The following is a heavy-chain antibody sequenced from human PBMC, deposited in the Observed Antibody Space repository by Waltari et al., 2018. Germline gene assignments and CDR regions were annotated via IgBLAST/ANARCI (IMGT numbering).Heavy chain of an antibody. D-gene: IGHD2-2*01. V-gene: IGHV4-59*01. CDR3: ARGTGTGAITFDY. CDR1: GGSISSYY. J-gene: IGHJ4*02. Sequence: QVQLQESGPGLVKPSETLSLTCTVSGGSISSYYWSWIRQPPGKGLEWIGYIYYSGSTNYNPSLKSRVTISVDTSKNQFSLKLSSVTAADTAVYYCARGTGTGAITFDYWGQGTLVIVSS. CDR2: IYYSGST.